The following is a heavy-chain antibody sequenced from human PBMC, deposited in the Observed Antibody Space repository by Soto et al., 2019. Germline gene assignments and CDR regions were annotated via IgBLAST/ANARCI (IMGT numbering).Heavy chain of an antibody. Sequence: HVHLVQSGAEVKKPGASVKVSCKGSGYGFTTYGITWVRQAPGQGLEWMAWISAHNGNTNYAQKLQGRVTVTRDTSMKPAYTELRIVTSDDSAVYYCSSGRYWDYWGQGALVTVSS. V-gene: IGHV1-18*01. J-gene: IGHJ4*02. D-gene: IGHD2-8*02. CDR1: GYGFTTYG. CDR3: SSGRYWDY. CDR2: ISAHNGNT.